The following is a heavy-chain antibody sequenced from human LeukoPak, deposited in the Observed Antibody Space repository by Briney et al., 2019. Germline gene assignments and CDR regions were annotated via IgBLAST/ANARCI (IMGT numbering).Heavy chain of an antibody. J-gene: IGHJ4*02. Sequence: GGSLRLSYAASGFTFRTFGMNWVRLAPGKGLEWDSYISSDSSYICYADSVKGRFTISRDNAKNSLYLQMNSLKTEDTAVYYCTRALYCGGDCPPDFDYWGQGTLVTISS. CDR1: GFTFRTFG. V-gene: IGHV3-21*03. D-gene: IGHD2-21*02. CDR3: TRALYCGGDCPPDFDY. CDR2: ISSDSSYI.